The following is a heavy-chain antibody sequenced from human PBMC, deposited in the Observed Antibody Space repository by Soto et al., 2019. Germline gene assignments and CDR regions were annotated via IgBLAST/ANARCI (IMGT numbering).Heavy chain of an antibody. J-gene: IGHJ4*02. V-gene: IGHV1-18*01. Sequence: ASVKVSCKASGYTFTSYGISWVRQAPGQGLEWMGWISAYNGNTNYAQKLQGRVTMTTDTSTSTAYMELRSLRSDDTAVYYCASDPYYHDSSGYNIFAYWGQGTLVTVSS. CDR1: GYTFTSYG. CDR2: ISAYNGNT. CDR3: ASDPYYHDSSGYNIFAY. D-gene: IGHD3-22*01.